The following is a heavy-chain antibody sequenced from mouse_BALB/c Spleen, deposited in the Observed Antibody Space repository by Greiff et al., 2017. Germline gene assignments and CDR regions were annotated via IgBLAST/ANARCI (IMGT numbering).Heavy chain of an antibody. J-gene: IGHJ3*01. CDR3: TRGEDYYGSSPFAY. Sequence: EVQLQESGTVLARPGASVKMSCKASGYTFTSYWMHWVKQRPGQGLEWIGAIYPGNSDTSYNQKFKGKAKLTAVTSTSTAYMELSSLTNEDSAVYYGTRGEDYYGSSPFAYWGQGTLVTVSA. D-gene: IGHD1-1*01. CDR1: GYTFTSYW. V-gene: IGHV1-5*01. CDR2: IYPGNSDT.